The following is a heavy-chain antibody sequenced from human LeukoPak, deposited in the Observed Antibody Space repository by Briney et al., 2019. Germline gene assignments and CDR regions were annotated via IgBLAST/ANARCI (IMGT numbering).Heavy chain of an antibody. J-gene: IGHJ4*02. V-gene: IGHV1-46*01. CDR3: ARDLFPTYYYDSSGYYSDY. CDR1: GYTFTSYY. CDR2: INPSGGST. Sequence: ASVKVSCKASGYTFTSYYMHWVRQAPGQGLEWMGIINPSGGSTSYAQKFQGRVTMTRDTSTSTVYMELSSLRSEDTAVYYYARDLFPTYYYDSSGYYSDYWGQGTLVTVSS. D-gene: IGHD3-22*01.